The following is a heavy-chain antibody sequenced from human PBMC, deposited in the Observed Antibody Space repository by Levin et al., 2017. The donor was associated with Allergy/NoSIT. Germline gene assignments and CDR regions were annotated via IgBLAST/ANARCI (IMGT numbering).Heavy chain of an antibody. CDR2: ISYDGLNK. CDR3: TTQYCVSSSCYTGSHLYYYGMDV. Sequence: GLEWVAAISYDGLNKYYADSVKGRFTISRDNSKQTVDLLMSGLTGDDSATYYCTTQYCVSSSCYTGSHLYYYGMDVWGPGTTVTVSS. J-gene: IGHJ6*02. V-gene: IGHV3-30*04. D-gene: IGHD2-2*02.